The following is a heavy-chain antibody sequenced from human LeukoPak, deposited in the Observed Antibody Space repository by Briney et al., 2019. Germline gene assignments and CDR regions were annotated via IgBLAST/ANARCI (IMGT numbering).Heavy chain of an antibody. CDR1: GYSFTSYW. Sequence: GESLKISCKGSGYSFTSYWIGWVRQMPGKGLEWMGIIYPGDSDTSYSPSFQGQVTISADKSISTAYLQWSSLKASDTAMYYCARTREAYCGGDCSPTLDAFDIWGQGTMVTVSS. D-gene: IGHD2-21*02. J-gene: IGHJ3*02. CDR3: ARTREAYCGGDCSPTLDAFDI. V-gene: IGHV5-51*01. CDR2: IYPGDSDT.